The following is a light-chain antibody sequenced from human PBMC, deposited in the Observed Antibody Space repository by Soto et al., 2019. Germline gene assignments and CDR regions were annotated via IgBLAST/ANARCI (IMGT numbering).Light chain of an antibody. V-gene: IGKV1-39*01. Sequence: DIQMTQSPSSLSASVGDRVTIACRASQSISIYLNWYQQKPGKAPMLLIHTASILQSGVPSRFGGSGSRTDFTLTLSGLQPEDFASYYCQQIYRTPTLGGGTKVEIK. J-gene: IGKJ4*01. CDR3: QQIYRTPT. CDR2: TAS. CDR1: QSISIY.